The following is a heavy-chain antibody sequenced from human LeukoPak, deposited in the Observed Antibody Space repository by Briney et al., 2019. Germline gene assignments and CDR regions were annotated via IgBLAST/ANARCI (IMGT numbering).Heavy chain of an antibody. CDR2: IRYDGSNK. CDR1: GFTFSSYD. J-gene: IGHJ4*02. V-gene: IGHV3-30*02. Sequence: PGGSLRLSCAASGFTFSSYDIHWVRQAPGKGLEWVAFIRYDGSNKYYADSVKGRFTISRDNSKNTLYLQMNSLRAEDTAVYYCARDDNYYDSSGYYVRGDYFDYWGQGTLVTVSS. D-gene: IGHD3-22*01. CDR3: ARDDNYYDSSGYYVRGDYFDY.